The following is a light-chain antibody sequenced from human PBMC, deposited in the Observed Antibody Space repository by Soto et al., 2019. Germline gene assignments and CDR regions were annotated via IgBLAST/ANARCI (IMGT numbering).Light chain of an antibody. J-gene: IGLJ2*01. V-gene: IGLV1-47*01. CDR3: AAWDDSLSVL. CDR1: SSNIGSNY. Sequence: QSVLTQPPSASVTPGQRVTISCSGSSSNIGSNYVYWYQQLPGTAPKLLIYRNNQRPSGVPDRFSGSKSGTSASLAISGLRSEDEADYYCAAWDDSLSVLFGGGTKLTV. CDR2: RNN.